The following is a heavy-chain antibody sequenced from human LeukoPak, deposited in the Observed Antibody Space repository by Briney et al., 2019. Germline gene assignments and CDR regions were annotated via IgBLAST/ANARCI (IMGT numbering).Heavy chain of an antibody. V-gene: IGHV3-48*01. J-gene: IGHJ6*04. CDR3: ARENVAGTDYYYGMDV. CDR1: GFTFSTYS. D-gene: IGHD6-19*01. Sequence: GGSLRLSCAASGFTFSTYSMNWVSQAPGKGLEWGSYISSRSSTTYYADSVKGRFTISRDNAKNSLYLQMNSLRAEDTAVYYCARENVAGTDYYYGMDVWGEGTTVTVSS. CDR2: ISSRSSTT.